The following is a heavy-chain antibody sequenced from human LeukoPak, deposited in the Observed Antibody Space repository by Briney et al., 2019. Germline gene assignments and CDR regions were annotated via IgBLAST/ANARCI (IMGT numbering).Heavy chain of an antibody. CDR1: GFTFSDYN. Sequence: GGSLRPSCAASGFTFSDYNMNWIRQAPGKGLEWVSYISNGGSTIYYADSVKGRFTISRDNARNSLYLQLNSLRAEDTAVYFCASEASYYQSSGYSYTRAFDYWGQGTLVTVSP. CDR2: ISNGGSTI. V-gene: IGHV3-11*01. J-gene: IGHJ4*02. D-gene: IGHD3-22*01. CDR3: ASEASYYQSSGYSYTRAFDY.